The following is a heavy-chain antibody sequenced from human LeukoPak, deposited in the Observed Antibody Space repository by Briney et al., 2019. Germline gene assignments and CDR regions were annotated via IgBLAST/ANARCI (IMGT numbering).Heavy chain of an antibody. Sequence: SETLSLTCAVYGGSFSGYYWSWIRQPPGKGLEWVGEINHSGSTNYNPSLKSRVTISVDTSKNQFSLKLSSVTAADTAVYYCGRGPRCGGGSCYYPGYYCGRDVGAKGTTAPFSS. J-gene: IGHJ6*04. CDR2: INHSGST. D-gene: IGHD2-15*01. CDR1: GGSFSGYY. V-gene: IGHV4-34*01. CDR3: GRGPRCGGGSCYYPGYYCGRDV.